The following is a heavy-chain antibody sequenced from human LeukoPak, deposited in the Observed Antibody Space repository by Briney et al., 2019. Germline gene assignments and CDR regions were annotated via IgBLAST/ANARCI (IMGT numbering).Heavy chain of an antibody. CDR1: GGSISSYY. D-gene: IGHD5-12*01. CDR3: ASQPYSGYGGNNWFDP. CDR2: IYTGGST. Sequence: SETLSLTCTVSGGSISSYYWSWIRQPAGKGLEWIGRIYTGGSTNYNPSLKSRVTMSVDTSKNQFSLKLSSVTAADTAVYYCASQPYSGYGGNNWFDPWGQGTLVTVSS. V-gene: IGHV4-4*07. J-gene: IGHJ5*02.